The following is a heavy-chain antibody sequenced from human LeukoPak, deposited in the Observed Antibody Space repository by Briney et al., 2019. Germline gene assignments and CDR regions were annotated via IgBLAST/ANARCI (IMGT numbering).Heavy chain of an antibody. CDR3: XRREYSSGWYG. D-gene: IGHD6-19*01. Sequence: GESLKISCKGSAYSFTSYWIGWVRQMPGKGLEWMGIIYPGDSDTRYSPSFQGQVTISADKSISTAYLHWSSLRASDTAMYYWXRREYSSGWYGWGQGTLVTVSS. CDR1: AYSFTSYW. CDR2: IYPGDSDT. V-gene: IGHV5-51*01. J-gene: IGHJ4*02.